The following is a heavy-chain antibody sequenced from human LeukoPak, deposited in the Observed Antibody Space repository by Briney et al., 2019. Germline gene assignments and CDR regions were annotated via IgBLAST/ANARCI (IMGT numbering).Heavy chain of an antibody. CDR2: IKQDGSEK. CDR3: ARVIGYSYGSDLDY. J-gene: IGHJ4*02. D-gene: IGHD5-18*01. Sequence: PGGSLRLSCAASGFTFSSYWMSWVRQAPGKGLEWVANIKQDGSEKYYVDSVKGRFTISRDNAKNSLYLQMNSLRAEDTAVYYCARVIGYSYGSDLDYWGQGTLVTVSS. V-gene: IGHV3-7*01. CDR1: GFTFSSYW.